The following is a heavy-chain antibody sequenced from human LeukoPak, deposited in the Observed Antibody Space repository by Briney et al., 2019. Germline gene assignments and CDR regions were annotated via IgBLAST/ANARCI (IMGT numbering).Heavy chain of an antibody. CDR3: ARVPRPCGVSTSCQGAFDV. D-gene: IGHD2-2*01. CDR1: GFTFSNYA. CDR2: ISYNGGSA. V-gene: IGHV3-64*02. Sequence: GGSLRLSCAASGFTFSNYAMSWVRQAPGKGLEYVSTISYNGGSANYADSVKGRFTISRDNSKNTLYLQVGSLRDEDMAVYYCARVPRPCGVSTSCQGAFDVWGQGTMVTVSS. J-gene: IGHJ3*01.